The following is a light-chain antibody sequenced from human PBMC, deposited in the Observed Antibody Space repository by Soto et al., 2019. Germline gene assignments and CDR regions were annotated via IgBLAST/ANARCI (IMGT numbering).Light chain of an antibody. CDR2: TTN. V-gene: IGLV1-44*01. CDR1: SSNIGTSS. CDR3: AARDDSLNGHV. J-gene: IGLJ1*01. Sequence: SALTQPHSASGTPGQRVTISCSGSSSNIGTSSVHWFQQLPGTAPKLLISTTNQRPSGVPERFSGSKSGTSASLAISGLQSEEEADYYCAARDDSLNGHVFGTGTKVTVL.